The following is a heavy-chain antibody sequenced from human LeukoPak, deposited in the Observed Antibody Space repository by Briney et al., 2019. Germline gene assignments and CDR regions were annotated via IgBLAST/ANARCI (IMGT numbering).Heavy chain of an antibody. CDR2: INHSGST. CDR1: GGSFSGYY. CDR3: AKNYGGYDFWSGYYGLFYYGMDV. V-gene: IGHV4-34*01. D-gene: IGHD3-3*01. Sequence: SETLSLTCAVYGGSFSGYYWSWIRQPPGKGLEWIGEINHSGSTNYNPSLKSRVTISVDTSKNQFSLKLSSVTAADTAVYYCAKNYGGYDFWSGYYGLFYYGMDVWGQGTTVTVSS. J-gene: IGHJ6*02.